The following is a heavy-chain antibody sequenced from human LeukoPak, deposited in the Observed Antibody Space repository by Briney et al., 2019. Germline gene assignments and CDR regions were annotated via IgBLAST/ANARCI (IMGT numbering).Heavy chain of an antibody. J-gene: IGHJ4*02. CDR3: ARRAGAYTHPYDY. CDR1: GFTVSSNS. D-gene: IGHD3-16*01. CDR2: IYSAANT. V-gene: IGHV3-53*01. Sequence: GGSLRLSCTVSGFTVSSNSMSWVRQAPGKGLEWVSFIYSAANTHYSDSVKGRFTISINNSKNTLYLQMNSLRAEDTAVYYCARRAGAYTHPYDYWGQGTLVTVSS.